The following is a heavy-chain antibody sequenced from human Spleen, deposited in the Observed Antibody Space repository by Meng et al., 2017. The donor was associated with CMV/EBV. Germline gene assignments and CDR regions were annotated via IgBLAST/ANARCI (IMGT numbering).Heavy chain of an antibody. D-gene: IGHD3-3*01. CDR2: INPNSGGT. CDR1: GYTFTGYY. Sequence: QVQRWKVGAEVKKAGASEKVSCKSSGYTFTGYYMHWVRQAPGQGLEWRGWINPNSGGTNYAQKFQCRVTMTRDTSISTAYMELSRLRSDDTAVYYCARGDTIFGVVIFDYWGQGTLVTVSS. V-gene: IGHV1-2*02. CDR3: ARGDTIFGVVIFDY. J-gene: IGHJ4*02.